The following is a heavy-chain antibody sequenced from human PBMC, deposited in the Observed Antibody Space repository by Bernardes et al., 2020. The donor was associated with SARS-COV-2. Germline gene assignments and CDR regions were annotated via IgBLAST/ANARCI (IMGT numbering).Heavy chain of an antibody. Sequence: SETLSLTCTVSGGSVSSGSYYWSWIRQPPGKGLEWIGYIYYSGSTNYNPSLKSRVTISVDTSKNQFSLKLSSVTAADTAVYYCARALTPVFRPFFDYWGQGTLVTVSS. J-gene: IGHJ4*02. CDR2: IYYSGST. CDR1: GGSVSSGSYY. V-gene: IGHV4-61*01. D-gene: IGHD7-27*01. CDR3: ARALTPVFRPFFDY.